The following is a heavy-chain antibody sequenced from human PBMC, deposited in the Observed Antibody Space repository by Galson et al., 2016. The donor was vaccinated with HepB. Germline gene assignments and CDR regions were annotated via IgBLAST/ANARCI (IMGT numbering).Heavy chain of an antibody. Sequence: PALVKPTQTLTLTCTFSGFSLSTRGVGVGWIRQSPGKALEWLTVIYWDNNKRYSPSLKSRLTITKDTSKNQVVITMTNMDPVDTATYYCAHTGPPRIDDDHRPWNFDLWGRGTLVTVSS. D-gene: IGHD1-14*01. CDR2: IYWDNNK. J-gene: IGHJ2*01. CDR3: AHTGPPRIDDDHRPWNFDL. CDR1: GFSLSTRGVG. V-gene: IGHV2-5*02.